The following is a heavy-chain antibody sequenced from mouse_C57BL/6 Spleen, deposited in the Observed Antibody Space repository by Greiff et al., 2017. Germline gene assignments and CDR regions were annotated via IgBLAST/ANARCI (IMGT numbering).Heavy chain of an antibody. J-gene: IGHJ1*03. CDR1: GFTFSDYG. CDR2: ISSGSSTI. D-gene: IGHD4-1*01. Sequence: DVKLVESGGGLVKPGGSLKLSCAASGFTFSDYGMHWVRQAPEKGLEWVAYISSGSSTIYYADTVKGRFTISRDNAKNTLFLQMTSLRSEDTAMYYCARTGTEWYFDVWGTGTTVTVSS. CDR3: ARTGTEWYFDV. V-gene: IGHV5-17*01.